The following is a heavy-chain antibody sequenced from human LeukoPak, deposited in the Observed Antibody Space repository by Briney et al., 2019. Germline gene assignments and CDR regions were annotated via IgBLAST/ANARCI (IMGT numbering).Heavy chain of an antibody. V-gene: IGHV3-23*01. D-gene: IGHD2-15*01. Sequence: GGSLRLSCAASGFTFSSYAMSWVRQAPGKGLEWVSAISGSGGSTYYADSVKGRFTISRDNSKNTLYLQMNSLRAEDTAVYYCAREYCSGGSCPIGGYYYYGMDVWGQGTTVTVSS. CDR3: AREYCSGGSCPIGGYYYYGMDV. CDR1: GFTFSSYA. CDR2: ISGSGGST. J-gene: IGHJ6*02.